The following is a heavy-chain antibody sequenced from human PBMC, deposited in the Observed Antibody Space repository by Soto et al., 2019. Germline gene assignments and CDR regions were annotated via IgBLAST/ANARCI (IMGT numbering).Heavy chain of an antibody. D-gene: IGHD3-22*01. Sequence: QITLKESGPTLVKPTQTLTLTCTFSGFSLSTSGVGVGWIRQPPGKALEWLALIYWDDDKRYSPSLKSRLTITKDTSKNQVVLTMTNMDPVDTATYYCAHNHGMDSSDTEYFQHWGQGTLVTVSS. V-gene: IGHV2-5*02. CDR1: GFSLSTSGVG. CDR3: AHNHGMDSSDTEYFQH. CDR2: IYWDDDK. J-gene: IGHJ1*01.